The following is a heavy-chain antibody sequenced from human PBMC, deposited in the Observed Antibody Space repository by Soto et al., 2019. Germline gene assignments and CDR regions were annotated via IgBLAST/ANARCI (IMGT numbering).Heavy chain of an antibody. CDR1: GFTFSSYA. J-gene: IGHJ6*02. D-gene: IGHD5-18*01. Sequence: PGGSLRLSCAASGFTFSSYAMSWVRQAPGKGLEWVSAISGSGGSTYYADSVKGRFTISRDNSKNTLYLQMNSLRAEDTAVYYCAKGGYSYGYFVNYYGMDVWGQGTTVTVSS. V-gene: IGHV3-23*01. CDR2: ISGSGGST. CDR3: AKGGYSYGYFVNYYGMDV.